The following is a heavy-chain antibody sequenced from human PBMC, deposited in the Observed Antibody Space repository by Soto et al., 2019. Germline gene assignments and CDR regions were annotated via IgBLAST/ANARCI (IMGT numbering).Heavy chain of an antibody. CDR3: ARIAAAGDFDY. CDR1: GGSISSGGYS. V-gene: IGHV4-30-2*01. Sequence: PSETLSLTCAVSGGSISSGGYSWSWIRQPPGKGLEWIGYIYHSGSTYYNPSLKSRVTISVDRSKNQFSLKLSSVTAADTAVYYCARIAAAGDFDYWGQGTLVTSPQ. D-gene: IGHD6-13*01. CDR2: IYHSGST. J-gene: IGHJ4*02.